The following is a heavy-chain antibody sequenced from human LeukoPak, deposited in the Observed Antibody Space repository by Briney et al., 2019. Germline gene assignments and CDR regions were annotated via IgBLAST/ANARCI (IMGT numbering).Heavy chain of an antibody. CDR3: AKERATTTSFDY. CDR1: GFTFSTYA. Sequence: GGSLRLSCAASGFTFSTYAMSWVRQAPGKGLEWASLISGSGGGTYYANSVKGRFTISRDNSKNTLYLQMDSLRTEDTAVYYCAKERATTTSFDYWGQGAL. J-gene: IGHJ4*03. D-gene: IGHD1-26*01. CDR2: ISGSGGGT. V-gene: IGHV3-23*01.